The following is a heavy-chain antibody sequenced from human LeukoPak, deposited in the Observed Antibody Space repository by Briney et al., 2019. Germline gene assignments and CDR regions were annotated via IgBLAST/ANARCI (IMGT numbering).Heavy chain of an antibody. CDR3: ARVLSGDYHLYFDY. Sequence: SQTLSLTRTVSGGSISSGGYYWSWIRQHPGKGLEWIGYIYYSGSTYYNPSLKSRVTISVDTSKNQFSLKLSSVTAADTAVYYCARVLSGDYHLYFDYWGQGTLVTVSS. V-gene: IGHV4-31*03. CDR2: IYYSGST. CDR1: GGSISSGGYY. D-gene: IGHD4-17*01. J-gene: IGHJ4*02.